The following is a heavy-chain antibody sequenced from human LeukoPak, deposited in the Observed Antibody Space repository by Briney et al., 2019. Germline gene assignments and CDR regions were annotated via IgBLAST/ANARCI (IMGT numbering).Heavy chain of an antibody. CDR2: IYYSGST. D-gene: IGHD3-16*01. CDR3: ARETSQKGAHYMDV. CDR1: GGSINSYY. J-gene: IGHJ6*03. V-gene: IGHV4-59*01. Sequence: SETLSLTCTVSGGSINSYYWSWIRQPPGKGLEWIGYIYYSGSTNYNPSLKSRVTISVDTSKNQFSLRLSSVTAADTAVYYCARETSQKGAHYMDVWGKGTTVTIS.